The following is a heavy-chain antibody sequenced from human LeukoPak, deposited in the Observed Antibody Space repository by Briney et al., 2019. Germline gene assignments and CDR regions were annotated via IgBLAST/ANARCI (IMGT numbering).Heavy chain of an antibody. CDR3: ARDRGVDTAMVNWFDP. V-gene: IGHV3-48*03. D-gene: IGHD5-18*01. J-gene: IGHJ5*02. CDR1: GFTFSSYE. CDR2: ISSSSSTI. Sequence: PGGSLRLSCAASGFTFSSYEMNWVSQAPGKGLEWVSYISSSSSTIYYADSVKGRFTISRDNAKNSLYLQMNSLRAEDTALYYCARDRGVDTAMVNWFDPWGQGTLVTVSS.